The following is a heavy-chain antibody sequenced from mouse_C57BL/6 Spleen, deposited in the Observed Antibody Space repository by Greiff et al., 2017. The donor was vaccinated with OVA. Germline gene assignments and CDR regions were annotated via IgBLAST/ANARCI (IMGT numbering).Heavy chain of an antibody. V-gene: IGHV14-3*01. J-gene: IGHJ3*01. Sequence: VLLQQSVAELVRPGASVKLSCTASGFNIKNTYMHWVMQRPEQGLEWIGRIGPANGNTKYALMFLGKAPITADTSSNTAHLKLSSLTSEDTAIYYSARGDSQRGIAYWGQGTLVTVSA. CDR1: GFNIKNTY. CDR2: IGPANGNT. D-gene: IGHD2-12*01. CDR3: ARGDSQRGIAY.